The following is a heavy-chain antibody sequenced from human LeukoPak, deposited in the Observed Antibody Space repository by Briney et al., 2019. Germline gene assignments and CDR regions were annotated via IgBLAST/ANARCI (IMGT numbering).Heavy chain of an antibody. J-gene: IGHJ4*02. Sequence: SETLSLTCTVSGGSIAGGDYYWSWIRQPPGKGLEWIGEINHSGSTNYNPSLKSRVTISVDTSKNQFSLKLSSVTAADTAVYYCASSPVGATDYWGQGTLVTVSS. CDR2: INHSGST. CDR3: ASSPVGATDY. V-gene: IGHV4-34*01. CDR1: GGSIAGGDYY. D-gene: IGHD1-26*01.